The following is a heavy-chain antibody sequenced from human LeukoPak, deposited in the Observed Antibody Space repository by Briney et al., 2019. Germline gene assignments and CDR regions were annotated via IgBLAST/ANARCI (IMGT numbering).Heavy chain of an antibody. J-gene: IGHJ2*01. Sequence: GGSLRLSCAASGFTFSSYSMNWVRQAPGKGLEWVSYISSSSSTIYYADSVKGRFTISRDNAKNSLYLQMNSLRAEDTAVYYCARDLGVSATDWYFDLWGRGTLVTVSS. CDR2: ISSSSSTI. D-gene: IGHD3-16*01. CDR1: GFTFSSYS. CDR3: ARDLGVSATDWYFDL. V-gene: IGHV3-48*04.